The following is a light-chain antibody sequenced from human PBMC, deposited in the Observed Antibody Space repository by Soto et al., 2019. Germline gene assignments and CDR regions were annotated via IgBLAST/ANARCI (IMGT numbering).Light chain of an antibody. CDR2: SAS. J-gene: IGKJ1*01. CDR3: QQYGNSPGT. CDR1: QSVSSN. V-gene: IGKV3D-15*01. Sequence: EIVMTQSPANLSVSPGERATLSCRASQSVSSNLAWYQQKPGQAPRLLIYSASSRATGIPDRFSGSGSGTDFTLTISSLEPEDFAVYSCQQYGNSPGTFGQGTKVDIK.